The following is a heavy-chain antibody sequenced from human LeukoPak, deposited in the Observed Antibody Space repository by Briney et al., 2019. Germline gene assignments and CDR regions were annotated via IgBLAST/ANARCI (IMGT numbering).Heavy chain of an antibody. J-gene: IGHJ6*02. D-gene: IGHD4-23*01. CDR3: AREELHGGYYYYGMDV. V-gene: IGHV3-23*01. CDR1: GFNFANHA. Sequence: GGSLRLSCAASGFNFANHAMSWVRQTPGKGLEWVSAISGGGDITYYADSVTGRFTISRDNSKNTLYLQMNSLRAEDTAVYYCAREELHGGYYYYGMDVWGQGTTVTVSS. CDR2: ISGGGDIT.